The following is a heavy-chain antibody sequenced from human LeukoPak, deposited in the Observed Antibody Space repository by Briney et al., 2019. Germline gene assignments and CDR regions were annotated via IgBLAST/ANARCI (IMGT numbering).Heavy chain of an antibody. CDR1: GFSFSSYG. CDR3: ARLVAATGNFDY. Sequence: PGGSLRLSCAASGFSFSSYGMHWVRQAPGKGLEWVAVIWYDGSNKNYADSVKGRFTISRDNAKNSLYLQMNSLRAEDTAVYYCARLVAATGNFDYWGQGTLVTVSS. CDR2: IWYDGSNK. V-gene: IGHV3-33*03. D-gene: IGHD6-13*01. J-gene: IGHJ4*02.